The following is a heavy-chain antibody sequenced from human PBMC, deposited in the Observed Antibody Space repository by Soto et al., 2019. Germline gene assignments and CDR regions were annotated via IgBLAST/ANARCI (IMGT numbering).Heavy chain of an antibody. CDR3: ARDRYCSGGSCYTADHDAFDI. D-gene: IGHD2-15*01. CDR2: IWYDGSNK. V-gene: IGHV3-33*01. CDR1: GFTFSSYG. Sequence: QVQLVESGGGVVQPGRSLRLSCAASGFTFSSYGMHWVRQAPGKGLEWVAVIWYDGSNKYYADSVKGRVTISRDNSKNTLYRQMNSLRAEDTAVYYCARDRYCSGGSCYTADHDAFDIWGQGTMVTVSS. J-gene: IGHJ3*02.